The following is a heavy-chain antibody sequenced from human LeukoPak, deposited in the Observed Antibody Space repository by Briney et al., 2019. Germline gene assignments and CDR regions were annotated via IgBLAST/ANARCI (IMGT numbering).Heavy chain of an antibody. CDR3: ARGIAVAGYFDY. CDR2: IYHSGST. D-gene: IGHD6-19*01. Sequence: SETLSLTFAVSGGSISSGGYSWSWIRQPPGKGLEWIGYIYHSGSTYYNPSLKSRVTISVDRSKNQFSLKLSSVTAADTAVYYCARGIAVAGYFDYWGQGTLVTVSS. CDR1: GGSISSGGYS. J-gene: IGHJ4*02. V-gene: IGHV4-30-2*01.